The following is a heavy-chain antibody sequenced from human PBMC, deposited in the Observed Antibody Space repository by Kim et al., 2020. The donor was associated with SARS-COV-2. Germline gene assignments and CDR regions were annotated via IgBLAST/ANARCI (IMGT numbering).Heavy chain of an antibody. V-gene: IGHV3-23*01. CDR3: AKATYSSSWFDFDY. Sequence: GGSLRLSCAASGFTFSSYAMSWVRQAPGKGLEWVSAISASGDSTYYADSVKGRFTISRANSKNTLCLQMNSLRAEDTAVYYCAKATYSSSWFDFDYWGQGTLVTVSS. J-gene: IGHJ4*02. CDR1: GFTFSSYA. D-gene: IGHD6-13*01. CDR2: ISASGDST.